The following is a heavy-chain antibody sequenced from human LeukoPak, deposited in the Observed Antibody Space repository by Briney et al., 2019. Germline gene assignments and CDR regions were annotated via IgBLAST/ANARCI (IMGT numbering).Heavy chain of an antibody. CDR1: GFTFSSYG. V-gene: IGHV3-7*01. Sequence: GGSLRLSCAASGFTFSSYGMHWVRQAPGQGLEWVAIIKQDGSEEYYVDSVKGRFTISRDNSKNTLYLQMNSLRAEDTAVYYCARSKRQSIVGATDIGDYWGQGTLVTVSS. CDR2: IKQDGSEE. J-gene: IGHJ4*02. D-gene: IGHD1-26*01. CDR3: ARSKRQSIVGATDIGDY.